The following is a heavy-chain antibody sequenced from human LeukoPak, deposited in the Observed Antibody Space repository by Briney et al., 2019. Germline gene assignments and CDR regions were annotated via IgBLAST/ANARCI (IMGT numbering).Heavy chain of an antibody. V-gene: IGHV3-23*01. D-gene: IGHD1-7*01. Sequence: GGSLRLSCAASGFTFSNYGMSWLRQAPGKGLEWVSAISGSGGSTYYADSVKGRFTISRDNSKNTLYVQVNSLRAEDTAVYYCSTGTDFDYWGQGTLVTVSS. CDR3: STGTDFDY. CDR2: ISGSGGST. CDR1: GFTFSNYG. J-gene: IGHJ4*02.